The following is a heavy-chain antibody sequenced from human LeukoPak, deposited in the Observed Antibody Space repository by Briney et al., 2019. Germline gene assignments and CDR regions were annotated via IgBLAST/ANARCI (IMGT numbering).Heavy chain of an antibody. J-gene: IGHJ3*02. Sequence: SETLSLTCAVYGGSFSGYYWSWIRRPPGKGLEWIGEINHSGSTNYNPSLKSRVTISVDTSKNQFSLKLSSVTAADTAVYYCARGSPSRYCSGGSCYSYAFDIWGQGTMVTVSS. CDR2: INHSGST. V-gene: IGHV4-34*01. D-gene: IGHD2-15*01. CDR1: GGSFSGYY. CDR3: ARGSPSRYCSGGSCYSYAFDI.